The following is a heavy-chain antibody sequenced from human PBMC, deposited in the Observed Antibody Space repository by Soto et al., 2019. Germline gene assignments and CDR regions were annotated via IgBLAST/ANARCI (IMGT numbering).Heavy chain of an antibody. CDR2: IYSGGYT. CDR3: ATHPGGGGY. D-gene: IGHD3-10*01. J-gene: IGHJ4*02. Sequence: EVQLVESGGGLIQPGGSLRLSCAVSGFTVSNNYMSWVRQAPGKGLEGVSVIYSGGYTAYGDSVKGRFTISRDNSKNTLSFQMKTPGAAAPAFYSWATHPGGGGYWGQGTLVTVSS. V-gene: IGHV3-53*01. CDR1: GFTVSNNY.